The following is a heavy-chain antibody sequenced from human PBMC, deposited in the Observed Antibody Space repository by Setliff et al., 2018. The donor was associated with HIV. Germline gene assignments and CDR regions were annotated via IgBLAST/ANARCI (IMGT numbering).Heavy chain of an antibody. Sequence: SETLSLTCTVSGGSIMSDGYYWNWIRQRPGKGLEWIGYIYNRGYTYYNPSLKSRVTTSIDTSQNQFSLRLSSVTVAGTAVYYCAGMFFYGSGSKSDFDYWGQGTQVTVSS. D-gene: IGHD3-10*01. CDR3: AGMFFYGSGSKSDFDY. CDR1: GGSIMSDGYY. J-gene: IGHJ4*02. CDR2: IYNRGYT. V-gene: IGHV4-31*03.